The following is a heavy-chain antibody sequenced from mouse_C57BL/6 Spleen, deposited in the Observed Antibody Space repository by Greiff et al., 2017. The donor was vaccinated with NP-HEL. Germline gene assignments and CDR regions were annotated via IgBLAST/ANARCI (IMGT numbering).Heavy chain of an antibody. D-gene: IGHD2-4*01. J-gene: IGHJ4*01. V-gene: IGHV1-15*01. CDR3: TRGRLRRGAMDY. CDR1: GYTFTDYE. CDR2: IDPETGGT. Sequence: QVHVKQSGAELVRPGASVTLSCKASGYTFTDYEMHWVKQTPVHGLEWIGAIDPETGGTAYNQKFKGKAILTADKSSSTAYMELRSLTSEDSAVYYCTRGRLRRGAMDYWGQGTSVTVSS.